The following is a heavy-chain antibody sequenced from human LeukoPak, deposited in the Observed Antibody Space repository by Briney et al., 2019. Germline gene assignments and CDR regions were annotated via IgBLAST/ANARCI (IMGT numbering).Heavy chain of an antibody. CDR3: ATGPYKFYFDY. J-gene: IGHJ4*02. CDR1: GFTFSSYG. Sequence: GGSLRLSCAASGFTFSSYGMHWVQQAPGKGLEWMGLVDPEDGETIYAEKFQGRVTITADTSTDTAYMELSSLRSEDTAVYYCATGPYKFYFDYWGQGTLVTVSS. V-gene: IGHV1-69-2*01. CDR2: VDPEDGET. D-gene: IGHD3-10*01.